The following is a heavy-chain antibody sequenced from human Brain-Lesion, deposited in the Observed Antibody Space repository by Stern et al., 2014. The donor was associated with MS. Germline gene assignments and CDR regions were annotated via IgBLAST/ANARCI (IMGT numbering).Heavy chain of an antibody. Sequence: EDQLVEPGGGLVQPGGSLTISCTAAGFTFGNYWMTWVRQAPGKGLEWVANIKADGTEKNYVDSVKGRFTISRDNARNSLYLQMNSLRVEDTALYYCARVYNTIYGIVTQRGSGMDVWGQGTTVIVSS. CDR3: ARVYNTIYGIVTQRGSGMDV. CDR1: GFTFGNYW. V-gene: IGHV3-7*01. CDR2: IKADGTEK. J-gene: IGHJ6*02. D-gene: IGHD3-3*01.